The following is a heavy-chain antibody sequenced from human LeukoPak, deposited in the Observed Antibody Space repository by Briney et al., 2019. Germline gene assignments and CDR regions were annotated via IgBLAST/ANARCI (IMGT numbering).Heavy chain of an antibody. CDR1: GFTFDDYA. D-gene: IGHD5-24*01. Sequence: GGSLRLSCAASGFTFDDYAIHWVRQAPGRGLEWVSSISSSGSYIYYADSVKGRFTISRDNARNSLYLQMNSLRAEDTAVYYCAGCRDGYNSDYWGQGTLVTVSS. CDR3: AGCRDGYNSDY. V-gene: IGHV3-21*01. J-gene: IGHJ4*02. CDR2: ISSSGSYI.